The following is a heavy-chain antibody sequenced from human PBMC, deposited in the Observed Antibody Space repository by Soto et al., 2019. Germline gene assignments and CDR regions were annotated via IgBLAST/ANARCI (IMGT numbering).Heavy chain of an antibody. J-gene: IGHJ6*02. D-gene: IGHD3-3*01. V-gene: IGHV5-51*01. Sequence: GESLKISCKGSGYSFTSYWIGWVRQMPGKGLEWMGIIYPGDSDTRYSPSFQGQVTISADKSISTAYLQWSSLKASDTAMYYCARLSRSITIFGVVIRNYGMDVWGQGTTVTVSS. CDR3: ARLSRSITIFGVVIRNYGMDV. CDR2: IYPGDSDT. CDR1: GYSFTSYW.